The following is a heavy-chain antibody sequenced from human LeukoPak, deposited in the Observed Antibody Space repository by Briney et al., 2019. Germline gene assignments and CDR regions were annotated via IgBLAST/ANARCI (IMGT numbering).Heavy chain of an antibody. CDR2: ISRSGSTI. CDR1: GFTFTNYW. V-gene: IGHV3-11*04. Sequence: GGSLRLSCAASGFTFTNYWMSWVRQAPGKGLEWVSYISRSGSTIYYADSVKGRFTISRDNAKNSLYLQMNSLRAEDTAVYYCARDGYNSHFDYWGQGTLVTVSS. D-gene: IGHD5-24*01. CDR3: ARDGYNSHFDY. J-gene: IGHJ4*02.